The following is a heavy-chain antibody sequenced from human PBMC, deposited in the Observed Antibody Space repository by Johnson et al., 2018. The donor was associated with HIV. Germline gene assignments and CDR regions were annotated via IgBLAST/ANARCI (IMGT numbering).Heavy chain of an antibody. CDR3: AKDITPYSGAFDL. CDR2: IRSSGSTK. CDR1: GFTFSDYY. D-gene: IGHD3-10*01. V-gene: IGHV3-11*04. J-gene: IGHJ3*01. Sequence: QVQLMESGGGVVQPGGSLRLSCAASGFTFSDYYMSWIRQAPGKGLEWVSYIRSSGSTKQYADSVQGRFTISRDNAKNSLYLQLNSLRAGDTAVYYCAKDITPYSGAFDLWGQGTMVTVSS.